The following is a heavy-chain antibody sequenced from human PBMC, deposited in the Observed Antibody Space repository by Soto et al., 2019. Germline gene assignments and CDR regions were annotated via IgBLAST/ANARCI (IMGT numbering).Heavy chain of an antibody. J-gene: IGHJ4*02. CDR1: GYTFTSYG. V-gene: IGHV1-18*01. Sequence: QLQLVQSAAEVKKPGASVRVSCEASGYTFTSYGINWVRQAPGQGLEWMGWISGYNGNTNYAQKFQGRVTMTTDTPTSTAYMELRSLRSDDTAVYYCARDHSSSWHDFDYWGQGTLVTVSS. D-gene: IGHD6-13*01. CDR2: ISGYNGNT. CDR3: ARDHSSSWHDFDY.